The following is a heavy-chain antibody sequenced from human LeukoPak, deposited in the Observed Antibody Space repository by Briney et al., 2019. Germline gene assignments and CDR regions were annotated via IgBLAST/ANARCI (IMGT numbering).Heavy chain of an antibody. V-gene: IGHV3-21*01. CDR3: ARWYSNYIGYYYYMDV. J-gene: IGHJ6*03. CDR1: GFTFSSYS. Sequence: GGSLGLSCAASGFTFSSYSMNWVRQAPGKGLEWVSSISSSSSYIYYADSVKGRFTISRDNAKNSLYLQMNSLRAEDTAVYYCARWYSNYIGYYYYMDVWGKGTTVTVSS. CDR2: ISSSSSYI. D-gene: IGHD4-11*01.